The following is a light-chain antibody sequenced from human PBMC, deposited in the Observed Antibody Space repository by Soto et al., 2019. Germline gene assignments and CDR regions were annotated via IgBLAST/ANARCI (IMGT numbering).Light chain of an antibody. CDR3: QQLNSYPL. J-gene: IGKJ3*01. V-gene: IGKV1-9*01. CDR1: QGISSY. CDR2: AAS. Sequence: DIPLTQFPSFLSASVGDRVTITCRASQGISSYLAWYQQKPGKAPKLLIYAASTLQSGVPSRFSGSGSGTEFTLTISSLQPEDFATYYCQQLNSYPLFGPGTKVDIK.